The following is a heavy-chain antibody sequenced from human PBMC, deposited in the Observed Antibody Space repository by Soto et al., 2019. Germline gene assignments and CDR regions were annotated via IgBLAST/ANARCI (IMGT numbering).Heavy chain of an antibody. J-gene: IGHJ6*02. Sequence: GSSVQASCKASGGTFSSYAISWVGQAPGQGLAWVAGINPIFGTAHYAQKFQGRVTITADESTSTAYMEMSSLRSEDTAVYYCARNYDFWCGYPTGYYYYGMDVWGQGTTVTVSS. D-gene: IGHD3-3*01. V-gene: IGHV1-69*13. CDR1: GGTFSSYA. CDR2: INPIFGTA. CDR3: ARNYDFWCGYPTGYYYYGMDV.